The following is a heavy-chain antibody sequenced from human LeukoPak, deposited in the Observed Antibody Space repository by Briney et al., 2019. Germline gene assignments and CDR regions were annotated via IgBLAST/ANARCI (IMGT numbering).Heavy chain of an antibody. D-gene: IGHD5-18*01. Sequence: GGSLRLSFAASGFTFSSYAMSWVRQAPGKGLEWVSTITRSGGSTYYADSVKGRFTVSRDNSKNTLYLQMNSLRAEDTAVYYCAKEDGYSYGIDYWGQGTLVTVSS. CDR1: GFTFSSYA. J-gene: IGHJ4*02. CDR3: AKEDGYSYGIDY. CDR2: ITRSGGST. V-gene: IGHV3-23*01.